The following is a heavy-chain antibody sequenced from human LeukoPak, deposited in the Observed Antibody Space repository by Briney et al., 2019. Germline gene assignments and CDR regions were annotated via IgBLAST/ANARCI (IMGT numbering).Heavy chain of an antibody. Sequence: GGSLRLSCAVSGITLSNYGMSWVRQAPGKGLEWVSTLTGSGDTTDYADSVKGRFTISRDNSKNTLFLQMDNLRADDMAVYYCAKVLKSYWVQDLDYWGQGTLVMVSS. J-gene: IGHJ4*02. CDR2: LTGSGDTT. V-gene: IGHV3-23*01. CDR1: GITLSNYG. D-gene: IGHD3-10*01. CDR3: AKVLKSYWVQDLDY.